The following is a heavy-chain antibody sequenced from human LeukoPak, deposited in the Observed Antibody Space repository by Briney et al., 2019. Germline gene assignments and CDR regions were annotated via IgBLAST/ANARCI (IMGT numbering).Heavy chain of an antibody. CDR2: IYSGGST. CDR3: ARPYYYENGMDV. CDR1: GFTVSSNY. D-gene: IGHD3-22*01. Sequence: PGGSLRLSCAASGFTVSSNYMSWVRQAPGKGLEGGSVIYSGGSTYYADSVKGRFTISRDNSKNTLYLQMNSLRAEDPAVYYCARPYYYENGMDVWGQGTTVTVSS. V-gene: IGHV3-53*01. J-gene: IGHJ6*02.